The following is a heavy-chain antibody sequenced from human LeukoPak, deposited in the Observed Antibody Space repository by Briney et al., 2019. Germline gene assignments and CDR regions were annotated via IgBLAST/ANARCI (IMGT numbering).Heavy chain of an antibody. CDR2: INPNSGGT. V-gene: IGHV1-2*02. Sequence: ASVKVSCKASGDTFTGYYMHWVRQAPRQGFEWMGWINPNSGGTNYAQKFQGRVTMTRDTSISTAYMELSRLRSDDTAVYYCARNTMVRGAVYNWFDPWGQGTLVTVSS. D-gene: IGHD3-10*01. CDR3: ARNTMVRGAVYNWFDP. CDR1: GDTFTGYY. J-gene: IGHJ5*02.